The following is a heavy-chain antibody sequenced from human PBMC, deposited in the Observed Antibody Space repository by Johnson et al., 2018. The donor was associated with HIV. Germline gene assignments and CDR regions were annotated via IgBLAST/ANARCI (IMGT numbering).Heavy chain of an antibody. J-gene: IGHJ3*02. D-gene: IGHD3-10*01. V-gene: IGHV3-30*04. CDR1: GFTFSSYA. CDR2: ISYDGSNK. Sequence: QVQLVEYGGGLVQPGGSLRLSCAASGFTFSSYAMHWVRQAPGKGLEWVAVISYDGSNKYYADSVKGRFTISRDNSKNQLYLQMNSLRGEDTAVYYCARYPDPFREYHGDAFDIWGQGTMVTVSS. CDR3: ARYPDPFREYHGDAFDI.